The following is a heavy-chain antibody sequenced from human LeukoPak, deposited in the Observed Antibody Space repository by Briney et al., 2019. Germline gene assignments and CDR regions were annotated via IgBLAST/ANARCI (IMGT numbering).Heavy chain of an antibody. CDR1: GYTFTGYY. CDR2: INPNSGGT. D-gene: IGHD3-22*01. CDR3: ARGREFYDSSGSDAFDI. J-gene: IGHJ3*02. Sequence: ASVKVSCKASGYTFTGYYMHWVRQAPGQRLGWMGWINPNSGGTNYAQKFQGRVTMTRDTSISTAYMELSRLRSDDTAVYYCARGREFYDSSGSDAFDIWGQGTMVTVSS. V-gene: IGHV1-2*02.